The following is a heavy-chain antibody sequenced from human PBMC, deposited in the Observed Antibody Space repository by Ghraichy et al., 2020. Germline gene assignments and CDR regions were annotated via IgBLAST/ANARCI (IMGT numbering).Heavy chain of an antibody. J-gene: IGHJ4*02. Sequence: SVKVSCKASGGTFSSYAISWVRQAPGQGLEWMGGIIPIFGTANYAQKFQGRVTITADESTSTAYMELSSLRSEDTAVYYCARESDYYDSSGYYYTYWGQGTLVTISS. CDR1: GGTFSSYA. D-gene: IGHD3-22*01. CDR3: ARESDYYDSSGYYYTY. V-gene: IGHV1-69*13. CDR2: IIPIFGTA.